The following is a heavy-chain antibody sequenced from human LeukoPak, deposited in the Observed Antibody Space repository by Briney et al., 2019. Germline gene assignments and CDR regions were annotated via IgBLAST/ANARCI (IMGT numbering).Heavy chain of an antibody. V-gene: IGHV3-66*01. Sequence: GRSLRLSCAASGFTVINNYMNSVRQAPGKGLEWGSLNSGGTTYYADSVKGRFTISRDHSKNTLYLQMNSLRAEDTAVYYCARDPSAVAANTYGWGEGTLVTVPS. D-gene: IGHD6-25*01. CDR2: NSGGTT. J-gene: IGHJ4*02. CDR1: GFTVINNY. CDR3: ARDPSAVAANTYG.